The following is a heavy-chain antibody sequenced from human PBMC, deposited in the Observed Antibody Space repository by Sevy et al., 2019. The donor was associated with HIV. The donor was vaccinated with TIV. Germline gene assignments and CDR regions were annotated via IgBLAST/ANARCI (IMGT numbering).Heavy chain of an antibody. V-gene: IGHV3-23*01. CDR1: GFTFSSYA. J-gene: IGHJ4*02. CDR2: ISGSGGST. Sequence: GSLRLSCAASGFTFSSYAMSWVRQAPGKGLEWVSAISGSGGSTYYADSVKGRFTISRDNSKNTLYLQMNSLRAEDTAVYYCAKRKRYYGSGSYGDYWGQGTLVTVSS. CDR3: AKRKRYYGSGSYGDY. D-gene: IGHD3-10*01.